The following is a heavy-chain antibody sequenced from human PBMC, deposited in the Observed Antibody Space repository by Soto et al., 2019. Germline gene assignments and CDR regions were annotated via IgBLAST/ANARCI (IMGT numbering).Heavy chain of an antibody. CDR3: ASIEGYYYDSQYFQH. CDR2: IYYSGST. D-gene: IGHD3-22*01. Sequence: PSETLSLTCTVSGGSISSYYWSWIRQPPGKGLEWIGYIYYSGSTNYNPSLKSRVTISVDTSKNQFSLKLSSVTAADTAVYYCASIEGYYYDSQYFQHWGQGTLVTVSS. V-gene: IGHV4-59*01. J-gene: IGHJ1*01. CDR1: GGSISSYY.